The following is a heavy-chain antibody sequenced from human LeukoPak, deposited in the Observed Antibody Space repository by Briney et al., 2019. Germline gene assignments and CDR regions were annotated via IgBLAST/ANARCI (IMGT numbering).Heavy chain of an antibody. CDR2: ISSSSSYI. V-gene: IGHV3-21*01. J-gene: IGHJ6*02. CDR3: VRAPPYSSASWGYYGMDV. D-gene: IGHD6-19*01. Sequence: GGSLRLSCAVSGFTLSEHAMSWVRQAPGKGLEWVSSISSSSSYIYYADSVKGRFTISRDNAKNSLYLQMNSLRAEDTAVYYCVRAPPYSSASWGYYGMDVWGQGTTVTVSS. CDR1: GFTLSEHA.